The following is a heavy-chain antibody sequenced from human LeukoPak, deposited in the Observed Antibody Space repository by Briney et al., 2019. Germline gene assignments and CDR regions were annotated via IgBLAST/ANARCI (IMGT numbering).Heavy chain of an antibody. J-gene: IGHJ4*02. Sequence: SETLSLTCSVSGGSISDTTYFWGWIRRPPGKGLERIGSIYSSGSTYYNPSLKSRVTVSIDTSRNQFSLKLTSVAAAETAVYYCARSGYYDILSGYLYFFDYWGQGTLVTVSS. V-gene: IGHV4-39*01. CDR3: ARSGYYDILSGYLYFFDY. D-gene: IGHD3-9*01. CDR2: IYSSGST. CDR1: GGSISDTTYF.